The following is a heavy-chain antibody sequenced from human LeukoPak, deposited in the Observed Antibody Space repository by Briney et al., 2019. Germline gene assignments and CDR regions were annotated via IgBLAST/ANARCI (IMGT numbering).Heavy chain of an antibody. CDR3: ARGDDGGRDFDC. CDR2: FYSGGDT. CDR1: GFTVSSNH. V-gene: IGHV3-53*01. D-gene: IGHD1-26*01. Sequence: GGSLRLSCAVSGFTVSSNHMSWIRQAPGKGLEWVSVFYSGGDTHYGSSVKGRFTISRDNSKNTLYLQMNSLTAEDTAVYYCARGDDGGRDFDCWGKGTLVTV. J-gene: IGHJ4*02.